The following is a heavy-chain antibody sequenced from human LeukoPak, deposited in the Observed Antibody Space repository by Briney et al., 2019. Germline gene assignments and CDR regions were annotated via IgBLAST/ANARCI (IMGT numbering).Heavy chain of an antibody. D-gene: IGHD4-17*01. CDR3: ARAGMTTVTNYNWFDP. V-gene: IGHV3-21*05. Sequence: GGSLRLSCAGSGFTFSAYTMNWVRQAPGKGLEWVSYIGSSSSYIYYADSVKGRFTISRDNAKNSLYLQMNSLRAEDTAVYYCARAGMTTVTNYNWFDPWGQGTLVTVSS. J-gene: IGHJ5*02. CDR1: GFTFSAYT. CDR2: IGSSSSYI.